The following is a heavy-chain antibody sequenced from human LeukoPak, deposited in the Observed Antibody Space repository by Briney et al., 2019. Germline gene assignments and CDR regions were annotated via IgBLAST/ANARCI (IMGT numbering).Heavy chain of an antibody. V-gene: IGHV3-30*04. CDR3: ARDLGQYYDTSDNWFDP. Sequence: GRSLRPSCAASGFTFSSYAMHWVRQAPGKGLEWVAVISYDGSNKYYADSVKGRFTISRDNAKNTLNLQMNSLRAEDTAVYYCARDLGQYYDTSDNWFDPWGQGTLVTVSS. CDR1: GFTFSSYA. CDR2: ISYDGSNK. J-gene: IGHJ5*02. D-gene: IGHD3-22*01.